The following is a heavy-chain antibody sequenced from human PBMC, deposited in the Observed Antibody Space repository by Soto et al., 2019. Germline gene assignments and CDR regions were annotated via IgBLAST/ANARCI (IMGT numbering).Heavy chain of an antibody. CDR1: GGTFSSYA. CDR3: ARGRRYDFWSGYPPDYYYGMDV. D-gene: IGHD3-3*01. CDR2: IIPIFGTA. J-gene: IGHJ6*02. V-gene: IGHV1-69*13. Sequence: SVKVSCKASGGTFSSYAISWVRQAPGQGLEWMGGIIPIFGTANYAQKFQGRVTITADESTSTAYMELSSLRSEDTAVYYCARGRRYDFWSGYPPDYYYGMDVWGQGTTVTVSS.